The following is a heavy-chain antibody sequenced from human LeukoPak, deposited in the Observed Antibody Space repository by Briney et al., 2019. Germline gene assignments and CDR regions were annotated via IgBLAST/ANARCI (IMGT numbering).Heavy chain of an antibody. CDR3: AKGSGITRDYMDV. CDR1: GLTFSSYA. V-gene: IGHV3-23*01. CDR2: ISGSGGSA. Sequence: PGGSLRLSCAACGLTFSSYAMSWVRQAPGKGLEWVSAISGSGGSAFYGDCVKGRFTISRDNSKNTLYLQMNSLRAEDTAVYYCAKGSGITRDYMDVSGKGTTVTISS. D-gene: IGHD2-15*01. J-gene: IGHJ6*03.